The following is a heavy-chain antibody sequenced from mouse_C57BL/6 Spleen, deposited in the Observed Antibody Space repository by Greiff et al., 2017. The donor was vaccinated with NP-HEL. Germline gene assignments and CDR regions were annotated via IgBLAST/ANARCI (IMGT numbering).Heavy chain of an antibody. CDR3: ARSTGAWFAY. CDR1: GYTFTDYY. D-gene: IGHD1-1*02. CDR2: INPNNGGT. J-gene: IGHJ3*01. V-gene: IGHV1-26*01. Sequence: VQLQQSGPELVKPGASVKISCKASGYTFTDYYMNWVKQSHGKSLEWIGDINPNNGGTSYNQKFKGKATLTVDKSSSTAYMELRRLTSEDSAVYYCARSTGAWFAYWGQGTLVTVSA.